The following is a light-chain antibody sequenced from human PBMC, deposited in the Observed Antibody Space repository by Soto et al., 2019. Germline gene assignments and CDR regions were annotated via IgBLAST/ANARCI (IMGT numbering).Light chain of an antibody. V-gene: IGKV1-39*01. CDR3: QQSASTPYT. J-gene: IGKJ2*01. CDR2: AAS. Sequence: IQLTQSPASLSASVGERVTITCRASQSISTNLNWYQQRPGKAPKLLIYAASSLQRGVPSRFSGSGSGTDFTLTVNSLRPDDFATYYCQQSASTPYTFGQGTKVDIK. CDR1: QSISTN.